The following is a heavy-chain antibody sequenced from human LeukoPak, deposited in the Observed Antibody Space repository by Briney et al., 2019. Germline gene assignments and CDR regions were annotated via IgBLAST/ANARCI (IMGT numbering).Heavy chain of an antibody. D-gene: IGHD6-19*01. J-gene: IGHJ6*03. CDR1: GFTFTRYG. CDR2: IRYDGSNI. V-gene: IGHV3-30*02. CDR3: AKDLQQWLVSPYYYYMDV. Sequence: PGGSRRLSCAASGFTFTRYGMHWVRQAPGKGLEWVAFIRYDGSNIHYADSVKGRFTVSRDNSNLYLQMNSLGAEDMAVYYCAKDLQQWLVSPYYYYMDVWGNGTTVTVS.